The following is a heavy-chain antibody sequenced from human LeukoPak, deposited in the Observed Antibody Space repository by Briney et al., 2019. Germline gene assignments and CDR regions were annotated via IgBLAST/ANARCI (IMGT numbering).Heavy chain of an antibody. Sequence: PGGSLRLSCAASGFTFSSYGMHWVRQAPGKGLEWVAFIRYDGSNKYYADSVKGRFTISRDNSKNTLYLQMNSLRAEDTAVYYCSHGIAVAHTGGFDYWGQGTLVTVSS. J-gene: IGHJ4*02. CDR1: GFTFSSYG. V-gene: IGHV3-30*02. CDR3: SHGIAVAHTGGFDY. CDR2: IRYDGSNK. D-gene: IGHD6-19*01.